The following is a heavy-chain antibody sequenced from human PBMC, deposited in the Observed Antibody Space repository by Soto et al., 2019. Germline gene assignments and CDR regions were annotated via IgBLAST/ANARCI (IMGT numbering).Heavy chain of an antibody. CDR1: GYTFTSYG. CDR2: ISAYNGNT. CDR3: ARVLPDYYDSSGYYYRQGYYFDY. D-gene: IGHD3-22*01. Sequence: ASVNFPCKASGYTFTSYGLSWVRQAPGQGLVWMGWISAYNGNTNYAQKLQGRVTMTTDTSTSTAYMELRSLRSDDTAVYYCARVLPDYYDSSGYYYRQGYYFDYWGQGTLVTVSS. V-gene: IGHV1-18*04. J-gene: IGHJ4*02.